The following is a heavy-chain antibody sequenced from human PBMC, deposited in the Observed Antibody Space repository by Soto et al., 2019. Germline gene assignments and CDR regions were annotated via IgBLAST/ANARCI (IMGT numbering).Heavy chain of an antibody. Sequence: QVQLVQSGAEVKKPGASVKVSCKASGYTFTSYDINWVRQATGQGLEWMGWMNPNSGNTGYAQKFQGRVTMTRNTSIRTGYMELSSLRSEDTAVYYCARRGYSSSWYYYYYYGMDVWGQGTTVTVSS. CDR3: ARRGYSSSWYYYYYYGMDV. CDR2: MNPNSGNT. J-gene: IGHJ6*02. D-gene: IGHD6-13*01. CDR1: GYTFTSYD. V-gene: IGHV1-8*01.